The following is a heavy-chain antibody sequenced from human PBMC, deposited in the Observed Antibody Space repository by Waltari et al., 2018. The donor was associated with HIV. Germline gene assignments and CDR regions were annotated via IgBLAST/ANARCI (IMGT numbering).Heavy chain of an antibody. CDR3: ARARSTPTSGMATIGAF. CDR2: INPYTGDT. J-gene: IGHJ4*02. D-gene: IGHD5-12*01. Sequence: QVQVVQSGAEVKKPGASVKVSCKPSGYTFTGYYIHWVRQAPGQGLEWRGWINPYTGDTNFARRFQGRITLTRDTSISTAYMEMSRLTFDDTAVYYCARARSTPTSGMATIGAFWGQGTLVTVSS. V-gene: IGHV1-2*02. CDR1: GYTFTGYY.